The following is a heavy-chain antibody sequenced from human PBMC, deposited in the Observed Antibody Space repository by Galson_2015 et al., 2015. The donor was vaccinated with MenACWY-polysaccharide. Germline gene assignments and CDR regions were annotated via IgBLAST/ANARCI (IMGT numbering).Heavy chain of an antibody. Sequence: PALVTPTQTLTLTCTFSGFSLSTIGVGVGWIRQPPGKALEWLALIYWDDEKRYRPSLESRLTIAKDTSKKQVVLIMANMDPVDTATYYCAYSYAPIDYWYYGLDVWGQGTTVTVSS. CDR2: IYWDDEK. V-gene: IGHV2-5*02. CDR3: AYSYAPIDYWYYGLDV. D-gene: IGHD2-2*01. J-gene: IGHJ6*02. CDR1: GFSLSTIGVG.